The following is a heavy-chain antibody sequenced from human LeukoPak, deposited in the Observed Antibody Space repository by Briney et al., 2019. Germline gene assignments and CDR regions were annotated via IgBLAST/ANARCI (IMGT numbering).Heavy chain of an antibody. V-gene: IGHV1-2*02. J-gene: IGHJ6*03. Sequence: ASVKVSCKASGGTFRSYAISWVRQAPGQGLEWIGWINPNSGGTNYAQKFQGRVTMTRDTSISTAYMELSRLRSDDTAVYYCAGGEAALGAGYYYYYYMDVWGKGTTVTVSS. CDR1: GGTFRSYA. D-gene: IGHD1-26*01. CDR2: INPNSGGT. CDR3: AGGEAALGAGYYYYYYMDV.